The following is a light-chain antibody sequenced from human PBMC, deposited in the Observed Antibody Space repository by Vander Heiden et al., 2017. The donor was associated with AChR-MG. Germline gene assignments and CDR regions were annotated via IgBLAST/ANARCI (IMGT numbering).Light chain of an antibody. Sequence: QSPAPLAVSLGQRATINYKSSQSVLSSSNNKSYLAWYQQKPGQPPKLLIYGASSRESGVPDRFSGSGSGTDFTLTISSLQAEDVAVYYCQQNYSTPDTFGQGTKVEIK. CDR1: QSVLSSSNNKSY. J-gene: IGKJ1*01. CDR3: QQNYSTPDT. CDR2: GAS. V-gene: IGKV4-1*01.